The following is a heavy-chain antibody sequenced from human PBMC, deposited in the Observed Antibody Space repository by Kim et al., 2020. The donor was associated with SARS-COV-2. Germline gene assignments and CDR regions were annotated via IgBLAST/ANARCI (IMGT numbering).Heavy chain of an antibody. CDR2: AYYSGNT. J-gene: IGHJ2*01. CDR3: ARHHRYRRGWYV. Sequence: SETLSLTCTVSGGSLSSSSYYWGWIRQPPGKGLEWSGTAYYSGNTYYNPSLKSRVTISVDTSKNQFSLKLGAVTAADTAVYYCARHHRYRRGWYV. V-gene: IGHV4-39*01. CDR1: GGSLSSSSYY. D-gene: IGHD1-26*01.